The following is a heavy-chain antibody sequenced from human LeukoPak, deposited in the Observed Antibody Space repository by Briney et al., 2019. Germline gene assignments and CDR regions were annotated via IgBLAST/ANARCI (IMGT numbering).Heavy chain of an antibody. Sequence: GGSLRLSCAASGFTFSSYAMSWVRQAPGKGLEWVSAISGSGGSTYYADSVKGRFTISRDNSKNTLYLQMNSLRAEDTAVYYCARDVAAAGTNYWGQGTLVTVSS. CDR3: ARDVAAAGTNY. J-gene: IGHJ4*02. D-gene: IGHD6-13*01. V-gene: IGHV3-23*01. CDR1: GFTFSSYA. CDR2: ISGSGGST.